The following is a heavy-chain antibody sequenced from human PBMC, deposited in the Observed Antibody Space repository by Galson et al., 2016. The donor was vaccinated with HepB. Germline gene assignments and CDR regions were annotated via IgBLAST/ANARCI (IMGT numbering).Heavy chain of an antibody. J-gene: IGHJ4*02. CDR3: SRDPVGATLGGFAY. CDR1: GLTFNNYG. V-gene: IGHV3-33*08. Sequence: SLRLSCAASGLTFNNYGMHWVRQAPGKGLEWVSVISSDGSNVYHVDSVKGRFTISRDNAKNSLYPQMNSLRAADTAVYYCSRDPVGATLGGFAYWGQGTLVTVSS. D-gene: IGHD1-26*01. CDR2: ISSDGSNV.